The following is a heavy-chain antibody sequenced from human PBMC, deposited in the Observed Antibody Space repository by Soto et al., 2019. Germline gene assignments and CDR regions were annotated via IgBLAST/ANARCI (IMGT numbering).Heavy chain of an antibody. J-gene: IGHJ6*02. V-gene: IGHV4-59*01. CDR2: IYWSGST. CDR1: GGSMRRYY. Sequence: QVQLQESGPGLVKPSETLSLTCTVSGGSMRRYYWSWIRQPPGKGLEWIGYIYWSGSTNYNPSLKRRVTMSVDTSNNQFSLNLNSVTAADTAVYYCAREGSSSWSGDYGMDVWGQGTTVTVSS. CDR3: AREGSSSWSGDYGMDV. D-gene: IGHD6-13*01.